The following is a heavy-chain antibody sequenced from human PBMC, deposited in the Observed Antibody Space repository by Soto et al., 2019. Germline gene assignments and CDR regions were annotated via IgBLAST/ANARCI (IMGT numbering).Heavy chain of an antibody. J-gene: IGHJ4*02. V-gene: IGHV3-23*01. CDR2: ISGSGGST. Sequence: GGSLTLSCAASGFTFSSYAMSWVRQAPGKGLEWVSAISGSGGSTYYADSVKGRFTISRDNSKNTLYLQMNSLRAEVTAVYYSASKMATISYSDSWGQGTLVTVSS. D-gene: IGHD5-12*01. CDR1: GFTFSSYA. CDR3: ASKMATISYSDS.